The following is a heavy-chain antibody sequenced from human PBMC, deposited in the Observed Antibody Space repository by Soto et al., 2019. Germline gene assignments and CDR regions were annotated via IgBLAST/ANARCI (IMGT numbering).Heavy chain of an antibody. CDR2: IIPVFGLV. V-gene: IGHV1-69*01. D-gene: IGHD3-22*01. Sequence: QVHLLLQSGAEVKKPWSSVKVSCKASGGTPSNSAISWVRQAPGQGLEWMGGIIPVFGLVKYAQNFQGRVTITADESTNTAYMELRSLRPEDTAVYYCAGGRIVVVGSRAYYGMDVWGQGTTVTVSS. CDR1: GGTPSNSA. J-gene: IGHJ6*02. CDR3: AGGRIVVVGSRAYYGMDV.